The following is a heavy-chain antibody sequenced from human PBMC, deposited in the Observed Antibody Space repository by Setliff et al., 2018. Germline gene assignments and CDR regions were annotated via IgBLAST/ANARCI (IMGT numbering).Heavy chain of an antibody. J-gene: IGHJ3*02. Sequence: PSETLSLTCAVSVYSISRDCHWGWIRQPPGKGLEWIGYIHYSGSPNYHPSLKSRVSTSVDTSQNQISLKLSSVTAADTAVYYCARTTYSSSWYGAFDIWGQGTMVTVSS. CDR1: VYSISRDCH. V-gene: IGHV4-61*01. D-gene: IGHD6-13*01. CDR2: IHYSGSP. CDR3: ARTTYSSSWYGAFDI.